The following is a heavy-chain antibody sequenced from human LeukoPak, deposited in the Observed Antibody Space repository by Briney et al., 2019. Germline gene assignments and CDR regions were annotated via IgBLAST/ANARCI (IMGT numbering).Heavy chain of an antibody. CDR1: GFTFSSYW. V-gene: IGHV3-74*01. CDR2: IDTDETST. D-gene: IGHD1-26*01. CDR3: VFGSWGAY. J-gene: IGHJ4*02. Sequence: GGSLRLSCAASGFTFSSYWMYWVRQAPGKGLVWVSRIDTDETSTSYADSVKGRFTISRDNAKNTLYLRMNSLRAEDTAVYYCVFGSWGAYWGQGTLVTVSS.